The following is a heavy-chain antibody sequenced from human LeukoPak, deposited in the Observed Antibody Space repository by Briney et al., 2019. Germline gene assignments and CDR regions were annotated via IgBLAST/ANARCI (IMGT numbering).Heavy chain of an antibody. CDR3: ARNLGGSSWVFDY. V-gene: IGHV4-59*01. CDR1: GGSISSYY. D-gene: IGHD6-13*01. CDR2: IYYSGST. Sequence: SETLSLTCTVSGGSISSYYWSWIRQPPGKGLEWIGYIYYSGSTNYNPSLKSRATISVDTSKNQFSLKLSSVTAADTAVYYCARNLGGSSWVFDYWGQGTLVTVSS. J-gene: IGHJ4*02.